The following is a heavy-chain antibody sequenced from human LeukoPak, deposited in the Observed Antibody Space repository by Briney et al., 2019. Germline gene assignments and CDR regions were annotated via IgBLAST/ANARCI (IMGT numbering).Heavy chain of an antibody. V-gene: IGHV4-30-2*01. D-gene: IGHD1-26*01. J-gene: IGHJ3*01. Sequence: SETLSLTCTVSGGPITSGGFSWTWIRQPPGKGLEWIGYIFQSGSPSYNPSLRSRVTISVDTSTNQFSLRLNSVTAADTAMYYCARDRAGLGLLDFWGQGTMVTDSS. CDR1: GGPITSGGFS. CDR3: ARDRAGLGLLDF. CDR2: IFQSGSP.